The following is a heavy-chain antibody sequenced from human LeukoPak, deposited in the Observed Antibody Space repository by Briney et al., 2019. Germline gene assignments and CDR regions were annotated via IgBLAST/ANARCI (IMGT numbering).Heavy chain of an antibody. V-gene: IGHV3-9*03. CDR1: GFTFDDYA. D-gene: IGHD2-15*01. CDR3: AKDGTRSGGNFDY. CDR2: ISWNSGSI. Sequence: QPGRSLRLSCAAPGFTFDDYAMHWVRHAPGKGLEWVSGISWNSGSIGYADSVKGRFTISRDNAKNSLYLQMNSLRAEDMALYYCAKDGTRSGGNFDYWGQGTLVTVSS. J-gene: IGHJ4*02.